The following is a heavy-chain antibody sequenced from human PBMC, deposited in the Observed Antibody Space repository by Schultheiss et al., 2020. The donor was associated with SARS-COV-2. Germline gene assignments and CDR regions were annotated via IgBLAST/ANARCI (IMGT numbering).Heavy chain of an antibody. CDR2: IIPILGIA. D-gene: IGHD6-19*01. CDR1: GYTFTSYG. V-gene: IGHV1-69*04. J-gene: IGHJ4*02. CDR3: AREYSSGWYGGDY. Sequence: SVKVSCKASGYTFTSYGISWVRQAPGQGLEWMGRIIPILGIANYAQKFQGRVTITADKSTSTAYMELSSLRSEDTAVYYCAREYSSGWYGGDYCGQGTLVTVSS.